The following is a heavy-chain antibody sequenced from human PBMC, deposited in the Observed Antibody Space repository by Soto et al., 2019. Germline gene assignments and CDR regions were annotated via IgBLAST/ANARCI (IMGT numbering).Heavy chain of an antibody. D-gene: IGHD1-7*01. J-gene: IGHJ6*03. V-gene: IGHV6-1*01. Sequence: SQTLSLTCAISGDSVSSNSASWNWIRLSPSRGLEWLGRTYYRSRWYHDHAVSVKSRITINPDTSKNQFSLQLTSVTPEDTAVYYCAGTTSHYWYYMDVWAKGTTVTVSS. CDR1: GDSVSSNSAS. CDR3: AGTTSHYWYYMDV. CDR2: TYYRSRWYH.